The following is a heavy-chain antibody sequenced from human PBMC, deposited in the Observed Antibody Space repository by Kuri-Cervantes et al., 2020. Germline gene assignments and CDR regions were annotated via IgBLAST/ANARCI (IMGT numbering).Heavy chain of an antibody. D-gene: IGHD2-15*01. Sequence: SCTVSGGSISSSSYYWSWIRQPPGKGLEWIGYIYHSGSTYYNPSLKSRVTISVDRSKNQFSLKLSSVTAADTAVYYCARVGGVAAMAFDIWGQGTMVTVSS. CDR1: GGSISSSSYY. J-gene: IGHJ3*02. CDR3: ARVGGVAAMAFDI. V-gene: IGHV4-30-2*01. CDR2: IYHSGST.